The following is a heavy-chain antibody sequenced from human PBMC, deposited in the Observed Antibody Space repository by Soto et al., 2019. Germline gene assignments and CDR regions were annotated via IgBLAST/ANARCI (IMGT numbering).Heavy chain of an antibody. D-gene: IGHD6-13*01. Sequence: EVQLLESGGGLVQPGGSLRLSCAAPGFTFSSYAMSWVRQAPGKGLEWVSAISGSGGSTYYADSVKGRFTISRDNSKNTLYLQMNSLRAEDTAVYYCAKDPTKYSSSFGYGMDVWGQGTTVTVSS. CDR1: GFTFSSYA. V-gene: IGHV3-23*01. J-gene: IGHJ6*02. CDR2: ISGSGGST. CDR3: AKDPTKYSSSFGYGMDV.